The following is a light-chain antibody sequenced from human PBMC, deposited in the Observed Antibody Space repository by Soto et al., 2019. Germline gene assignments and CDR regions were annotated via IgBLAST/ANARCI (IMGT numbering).Light chain of an antibody. Sequence: EIVLTQSPATLSVSPGERATLSCRASQSFSSNLAWYQQKPGQAPRLLIYGASTRATGIPARFSGSGSGTEFTLTISSLQSEDFAVYYCQQYNNWPPYLLTFGGGTKVDI. J-gene: IGKJ4*01. CDR3: QQYNNWPPYLLT. CDR2: GAS. CDR1: QSFSSN. V-gene: IGKV3-15*01.